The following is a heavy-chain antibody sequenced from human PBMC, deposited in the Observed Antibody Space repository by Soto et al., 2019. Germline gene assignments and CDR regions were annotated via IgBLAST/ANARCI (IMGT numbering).Heavy chain of an antibody. Sequence: QVQLVQSGAEVKKPGASVKVSCKASGYTFTSYDIYWVRQATGQGLEWMGWMHPNSGNTGYAQKFQGRVTMTRNTSITTAYMELISLTSEDTAVYYCARGLSYRQDWGQGTLVTVSS. J-gene: IGHJ4*02. D-gene: IGHD1-26*01. CDR1: GYTFTSYD. CDR2: MHPNSGNT. CDR3: ARGLSYRQD. V-gene: IGHV1-8*01.